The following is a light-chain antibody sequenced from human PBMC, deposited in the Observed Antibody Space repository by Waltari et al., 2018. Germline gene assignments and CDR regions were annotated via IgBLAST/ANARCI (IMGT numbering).Light chain of an antibody. J-gene: IGKJ4*01. V-gene: IGKV3-11*01. Sequence: EIVLTQSPATLSLSPGERATLSCRASQSVRTYLAWYQQKPGQAPRLLIYDASNMATGIPDRFSGSGSGTGVALTISSLEPEDFAVYYCQQRGNWPLPFGGGTKVEIK. CDR1: QSVRTY. CDR2: DAS. CDR3: QQRGNWPLP.